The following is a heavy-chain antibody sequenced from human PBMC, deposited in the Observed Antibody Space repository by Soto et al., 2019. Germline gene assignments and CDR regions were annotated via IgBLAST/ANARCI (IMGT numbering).Heavy chain of an antibody. J-gene: IGHJ4*02. CDR3: AKARCSGGSCSFYFDY. Sequence: PGGSLRLSCAASGFTFDDYAMHWVRQAPGKGLEWVSGISWNSGSIGYADSVKGRFTISRDNAKNSLYLQMNSLRAEDTALYYCAKARCSGGSCSFYFDYWGQGTLVTVSS. V-gene: IGHV3-9*01. D-gene: IGHD2-15*01. CDR2: ISWNSGSI. CDR1: GFTFDDYA.